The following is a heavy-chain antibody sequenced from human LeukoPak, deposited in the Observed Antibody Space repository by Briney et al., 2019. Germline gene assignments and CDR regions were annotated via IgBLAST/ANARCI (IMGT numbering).Heavy chain of an antibody. CDR1: GGSFSGYY. CDR3: ARPFDYGGNSI. Sequence: PSETLSLTCAVYGGSFSGYYWSWIRQPPGKGLEWIGEINHSGSTNYNPSLKSRVTISVDTSKYQFSLKLSSVTAADTAVYYCARPFDYGGNSIWGQGTLVTVSS. V-gene: IGHV4-34*01. D-gene: IGHD4-23*01. CDR2: INHSGST. J-gene: IGHJ4*02.